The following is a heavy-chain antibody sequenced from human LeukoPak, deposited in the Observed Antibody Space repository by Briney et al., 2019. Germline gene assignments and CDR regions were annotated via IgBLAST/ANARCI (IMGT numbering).Heavy chain of an antibody. V-gene: IGHV3-23*01. CDR3: ARDYADYGGYFFFDY. Sequence: GGSLRLSCAASGFTFNNYAMNWVRQAPGKGLEWVSAISGGGETTYYADSAKGRLTISRDNSQNTLYLQMNSLRAEDTAVYYCARDYADYGGYFFFDYWGQGTLVTVSS. CDR1: GFTFNNYA. D-gene: IGHD4-17*01. J-gene: IGHJ4*02. CDR2: ISGGGETT.